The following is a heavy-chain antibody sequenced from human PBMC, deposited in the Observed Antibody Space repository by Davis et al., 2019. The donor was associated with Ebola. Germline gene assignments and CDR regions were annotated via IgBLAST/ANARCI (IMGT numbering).Heavy chain of an antibody. CDR3: ARDTPTQWGGADY. CDR1: GGTFSSYA. CDR2: IIPVFGIP. Sequence: SVKVSCKASGGTFSSYAISWVRQAPGQGLDWMGGIIPVFGIPKYAQKFQGRVTMTRDTSASTVYMEVSSLRSEDTAVYYCARDTPTQWGGADYWGQGTLVTVSS. D-gene: IGHD1-26*01. J-gene: IGHJ4*02. V-gene: IGHV1-69*10.